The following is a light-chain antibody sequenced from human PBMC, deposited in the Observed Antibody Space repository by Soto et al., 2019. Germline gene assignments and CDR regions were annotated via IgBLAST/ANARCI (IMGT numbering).Light chain of an antibody. CDR3: QVWHSGGNHSV. V-gene: IGLV3-21*02. CDR2: DDS. J-gene: IGLJ3*02. Sequence: SYELTQPPSVSVAPGQTARITCGANKIGSESVHWYQQKPGQAPMVVVYDDSDRPSAIPERFSGSNSGNTATLTISRVEGGDEADYYCQVWHSGGNHSVFGGGTKVTVL. CDR1: KIGSES.